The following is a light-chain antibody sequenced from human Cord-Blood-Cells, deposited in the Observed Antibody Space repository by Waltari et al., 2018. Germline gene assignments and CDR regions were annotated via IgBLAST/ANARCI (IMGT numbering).Light chain of an antibody. J-gene: IGLJ1*01. CDR1: SSDVGGYHY. Sequence: QSALTQPASVSGSPGPSITISCTGTSSDVGGYHYVSWYQQHPGKAPKLMSYDVSNRPSGVSNRVSGSKSGNTASLTISGLQAEDEADYYCSSYTSSSTLVFGTGTKVTVL. CDR2: DVS. V-gene: IGLV2-14*01. CDR3: SSYTSSSTLV.